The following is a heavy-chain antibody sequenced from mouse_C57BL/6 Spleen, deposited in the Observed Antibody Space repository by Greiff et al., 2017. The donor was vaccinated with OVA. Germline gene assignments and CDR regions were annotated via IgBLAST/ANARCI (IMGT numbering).Heavy chain of an antibody. CDR2: ISSGSSTI. D-gene: IGHD4-1*01. Sequence: EVKLMESGGGLVKPGGSLKLSCAASGFTFSDYGMHWVRQAPEKGLEWVAYISSGSSTIYYADTVKGRFTISRDNAKNTLFLQMTSLRSEDTAMYYCARAGTFSYWYFDVWGTGTTVTVSS. CDR3: ARAGTFSYWYFDV. CDR1: GFTFSDYG. J-gene: IGHJ1*03. V-gene: IGHV5-17*01.